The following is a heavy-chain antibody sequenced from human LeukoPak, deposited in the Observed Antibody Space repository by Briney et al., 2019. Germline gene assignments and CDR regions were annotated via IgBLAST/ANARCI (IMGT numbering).Heavy chain of an antibody. D-gene: IGHD3-22*01. CDR3: ARDPDSGYYEGWYYFDY. Sequence: GASVKVSCKASGYTFTSYYMHWVRQAPGQGLEWMGIINPSGGSTSYAQKFQGRVTMTRDTSTSTVYMELSSLRSEDTAVYYCARDPDSGYYEGWYYFDYWGQGTLVTVSS. CDR2: INPSGGST. V-gene: IGHV1-46*01. CDR1: GYTFTSYY. J-gene: IGHJ4*02.